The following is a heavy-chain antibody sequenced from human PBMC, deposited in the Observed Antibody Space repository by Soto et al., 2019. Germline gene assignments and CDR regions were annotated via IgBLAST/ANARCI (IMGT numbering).Heavy chain of an antibody. CDR1: GDSVSSNSAA. D-gene: IGHD6-13*01. CDR2: TYYRSKWYN. V-gene: IGHV6-1*01. CDR3: ARVKNAGTIDY. Sequence: QALSLTFAISGDSVSSNSAACNWIRHSPSRGLEWLGRTYYRSKWYNDYAVSVKSRITINPDTSKNQFSLQLNSVTPEDTAVYYCARVKNAGTIDYWGQGTLVTVSS. J-gene: IGHJ4*02.